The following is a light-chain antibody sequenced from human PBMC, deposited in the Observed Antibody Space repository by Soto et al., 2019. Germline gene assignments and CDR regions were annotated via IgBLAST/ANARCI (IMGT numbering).Light chain of an antibody. V-gene: IGKV1-9*01. Sequence: DIQLTQSPSFLSASVGDRVTITCRASQGISSYLAWYQQKPGKAHKLLIYAASTLQSGVPSRFSGSGSGTEFTLTISSLQPEYFATYYCQQLNSYPLFTFGPGTKVDIK. CDR3: QQLNSYPLFT. CDR1: QGISSY. J-gene: IGKJ3*01. CDR2: AAS.